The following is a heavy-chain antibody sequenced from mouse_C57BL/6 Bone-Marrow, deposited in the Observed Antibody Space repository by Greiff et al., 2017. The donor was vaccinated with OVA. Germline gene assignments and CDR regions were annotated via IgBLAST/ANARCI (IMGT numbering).Heavy chain of an antibody. V-gene: IGHV1-61*01. CDR2: IYPSDSET. Sequence: QVQLQQPGAELVRPGSSVKLSCKASGYTFTSYWMDWVKQRPGQGLEWIGNIYPSDSETHYNQKFKDKATLTVDKSSSTAYMQLSSLTSEDSAVYYCAREKYDYVGYFDYWGQGTTLTVSS. CDR3: AREKYDYVGYFDY. D-gene: IGHD2-4*01. J-gene: IGHJ2*01. CDR1: GYTFTSYW.